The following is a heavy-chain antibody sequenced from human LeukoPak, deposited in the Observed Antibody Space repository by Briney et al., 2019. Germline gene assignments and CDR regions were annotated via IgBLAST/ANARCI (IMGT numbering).Heavy chain of an antibody. D-gene: IGHD3-10*01. V-gene: IGHV1-2*02. CDR2: INPNSGGT. CDR1: GYTFTDYY. CDR3: AGDVKSSESSCKDV. J-gene: IGHJ6*02. Sequence: ASVKVSCKASGYTFTDYYMHWVRQVPGQGLEWMGWINPNSGGTTYAQKFQGRVTMTRDTSISTAYMELSTLRSDDTAVYYCAGDVKSSESSCKDVWGQGTSVTVSS.